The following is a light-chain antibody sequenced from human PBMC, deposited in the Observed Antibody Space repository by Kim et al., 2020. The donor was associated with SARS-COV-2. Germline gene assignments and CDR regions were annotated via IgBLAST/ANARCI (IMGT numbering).Light chain of an antibody. CDR3: SSYTTTTTRV. CDR2: DGG. Sequence: QSALTQPASVSGSPGQSITISCTGTSSNVGGYNYVSWYQQQPGKAPKLMIYDGGTRPSGVSERFSGSKSGNTASLTISGRQTEDEAGYYCSSYTTTTTRVFGGGTQLTVL. J-gene: IGLJ3*02. V-gene: IGLV2-14*03. CDR1: SSNVGGYNY.